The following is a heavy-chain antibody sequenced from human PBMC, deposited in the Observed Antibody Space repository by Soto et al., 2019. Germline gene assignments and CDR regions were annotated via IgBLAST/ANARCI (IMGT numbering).Heavy chain of an antibody. Sequence: EVQLVESGGGLVQPGRSLRLSCAASGFTFDDYAMHWVRQAPGKGLEWVSGISWNSGSIGYADSVKGRFTISRDNAKNSLYLQMISLRAEDTGLYYCAKMDTRDREDCWGQGTLVTVSS. CDR2: ISWNSGSI. D-gene: IGHD5-18*01. CDR3: AKMDTRDREDC. CDR1: GFTFDDYA. J-gene: IGHJ4*02. V-gene: IGHV3-9*01.